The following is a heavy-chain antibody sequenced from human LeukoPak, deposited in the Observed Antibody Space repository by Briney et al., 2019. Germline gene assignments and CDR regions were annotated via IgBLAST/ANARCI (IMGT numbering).Heavy chain of an antibody. V-gene: IGHV3-66*01. J-gene: IGHJ3*02. CDR1: GFTVSSNY. Sequence: GGSLRLSCAASGFTVSSNYMSWVRQTPGKGLEWVSVIYSGGSTYYADSVKGRFTISRDNSKNTLYLQMNSLRAEDTAVYYCAREGGLSYYGSGSYSDAFDIWGQGTMVTVSS. D-gene: IGHD3-10*01. CDR3: AREGGLSYYGSGSYSDAFDI. CDR2: IYSGGST.